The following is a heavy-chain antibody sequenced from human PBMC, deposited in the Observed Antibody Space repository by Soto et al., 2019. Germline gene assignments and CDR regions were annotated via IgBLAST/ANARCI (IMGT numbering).Heavy chain of an antibody. CDR3: ARDREDYYYYYGMDV. J-gene: IGHJ6*02. CDR1: GDSIGSGGYY. D-gene: IGHD1-26*01. V-gene: IGHV4-31*03. CDR2: IYYSGST. Sequence: QVQLQESGPGLVKPSQTLSLTCTVSGDSIGSGGYYWSWIRQLPGKGLEWIGYIYYSGSTYYNPSIKSRVTISVDTSKNHFSLKLTSVTAADTAVYYCARDREDYYYYYGMDVWGQGTTVTVSS.